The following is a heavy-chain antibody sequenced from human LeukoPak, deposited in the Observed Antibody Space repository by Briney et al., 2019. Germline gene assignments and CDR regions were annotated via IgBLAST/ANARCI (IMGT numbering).Heavy chain of an antibody. CDR1: GGSISSSSYY. CDR3: ARQAQWLVLNYFDY. D-gene: IGHD6-19*01. Sequence: SEILSLTCTVSGGSISSSSYYWGWIRQPPGKGLEWIGSIYYSGSTYYNPSLKSRVTISVDTSKNQFSLKLSSVTAADTAVYYCARQAQWLVLNYFDYWGQGTLVTVSS. V-gene: IGHV4-39*01. CDR2: IYYSGST. J-gene: IGHJ4*02.